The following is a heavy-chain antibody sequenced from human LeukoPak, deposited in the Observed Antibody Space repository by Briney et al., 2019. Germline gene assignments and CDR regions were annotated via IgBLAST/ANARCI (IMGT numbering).Heavy chain of an antibody. J-gene: IGHJ4*02. Sequence: GGSLRLSCEATGITFSRLGMHWVRQAPGKGLEWVAAIWYDGSIQYYADSVKGRFTISRDNSKNTLYLQMDSLRAEDTAVYYCARAGYCSGGSCYGSDYWGQGTLVSVSS. V-gene: IGHV3-33*01. CDR3: ARAGYCSGGSCYGSDY. CDR2: IWYDGSIQ. D-gene: IGHD2-15*01. CDR1: GITFSRLG.